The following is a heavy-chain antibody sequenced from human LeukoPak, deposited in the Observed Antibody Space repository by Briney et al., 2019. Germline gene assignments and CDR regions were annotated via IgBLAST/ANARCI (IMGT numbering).Heavy chain of an antibody. Sequence: GGSLRLSCAASEFTFSDYYMSWIRQAPGKGLEWVSYISYSGDTIYYADSVKGRFTVSRDNAKNTLYLQMNSLRAEDTAVYYCAKDLDSSGPFDYWGQGTLVTVSS. CDR2: ISYSGDTI. V-gene: IGHV3-11*01. CDR3: AKDLDSSGPFDY. J-gene: IGHJ4*02. CDR1: EFTFSDYY. D-gene: IGHD3-22*01.